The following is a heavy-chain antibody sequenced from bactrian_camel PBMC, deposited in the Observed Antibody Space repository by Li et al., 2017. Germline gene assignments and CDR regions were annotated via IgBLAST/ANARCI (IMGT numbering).Heavy chain of an antibody. CDR2: IYTAGGST. V-gene: IGHV3S1*01. J-gene: IGHJ4*01. D-gene: IGHD4*01. CDR1: GYTFSSNC. CDR3: AASTTSCNYFRTYDPDY. Sequence: HVQLVESGGGSVQAGGTLRLSCAASGYTFSSNCMGWFRQVPGKGREGVAAIYTAGGSTYYADPVKGRFTIAQDSAKNTLYLQMNSLNTDDTAMYYCAASTTSCNYFRTYDPDYWGQGTQVTVS.